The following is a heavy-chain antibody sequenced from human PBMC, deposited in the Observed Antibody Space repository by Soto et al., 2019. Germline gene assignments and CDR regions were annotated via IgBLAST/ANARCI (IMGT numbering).Heavy chain of an antibody. Sequence: QVQLQESGPGLVKPSQTLSLTCTVSGGSISYNDDYYWSWIRQPPGKGLEWIGYIYYSGTTYYNPSLKSRVTISVATSKKQFSLLMNSVTAADTAVYFCARGEAYSGFDFWGQGTLVTVSS. CDR2: IYYSGTT. CDR3: ARGEAYSGFDF. V-gene: IGHV4-30-4*01. CDR1: GGSISYNDDYY. J-gene: IGHJ4*02. D-gene: IGHD2-15*01.